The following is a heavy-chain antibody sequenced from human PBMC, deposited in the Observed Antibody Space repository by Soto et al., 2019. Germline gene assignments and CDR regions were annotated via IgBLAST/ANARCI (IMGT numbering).Heavy chain of an antibody. CDR2: IIPIFGTA. D-gene: IGHD3-3*01. Sequence: QVQLVQSGAEVKKPGSSVKVSCKASGGTFSSYAISWVRQAPGQGLEWMGGIIPIFGTANYAQKFQGRVTITADESTSTAYMELSSLRSEDTAVYYCARLDYDFWSGYHWYFDLWGRGTLVTVSS. CDR1: GGTFSSYA. V-gene: IGHV1-69*12. CDR3: ARLDYDFWSGYHWYFDL. J-gene: IGHJ2*01.